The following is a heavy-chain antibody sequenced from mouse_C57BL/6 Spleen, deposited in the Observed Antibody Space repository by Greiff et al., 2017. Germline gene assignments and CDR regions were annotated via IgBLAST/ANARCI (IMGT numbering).Heavy chain of an antibody. Sequence: EVQLQQSGPELVKPGASVKISCKASGYTFTDYYMNWVKQSPGKSLEWLGDINPNNGGTSYNQKFKGKATLTVDTSSSTAYIELLSMTSKDSAVYYCARYGNYDYYAMDYWGQGTSVTVSS. J-gene: IGHJ4*01. V-gene: IGHV1-26*01. CDR2: INPNNGGT. CDR3: ARYGNYDYYAMDY. CDR1: GYTFTDYY. D-gene: IGHD2-1*01.